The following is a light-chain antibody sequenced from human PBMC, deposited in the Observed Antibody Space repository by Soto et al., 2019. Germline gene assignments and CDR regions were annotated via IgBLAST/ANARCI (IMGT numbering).Light chain of an antibody. CDR3: NSFTTSSTYV. Sequence: QSALTQPPSVSGSPGQSVAISCTGTSSDVGSYNRVAWYQQPPGTAPKLIIYDVTNRPSGVPDSFSGSKSGNTASLTISGLQAEDEADYYCNSFTTSSTYVFGTGTKLTVL. CDR1: SSDVGSYNR. CDR2: DVT. J-gene: IGLJ1*01. V-gene: IGLV2-18*02.